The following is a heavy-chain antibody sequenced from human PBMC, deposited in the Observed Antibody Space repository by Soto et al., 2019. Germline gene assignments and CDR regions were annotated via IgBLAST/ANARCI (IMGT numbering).Heavy chain of an antibody. D-gene: IGHD2-2*02. V-gene: IGHV3-73*01. Sequence: GGSLRLSCAASGFTFSGSAMHWVRQASGKGLEWVGRIKTKTDSYTTTYAASVKGRLSISRDDSKNTAYLRMNSLKTEDTAVYYCTRANWNSTGCYSDYDHWGQGALVTVSS. CDR2: IKTKTDSYTT. CDR3: TRANWNSTGCYSDYDH. CDR1: GFTFSGSA. J-gene: IGHJ5*02.